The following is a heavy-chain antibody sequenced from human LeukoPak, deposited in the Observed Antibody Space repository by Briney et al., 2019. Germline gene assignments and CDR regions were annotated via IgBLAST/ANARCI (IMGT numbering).Heavy chain of an antibody. Sequence: PGGSLRLSCAASGFTFSDYYMSWIRQAPGKGLEWVSYISSSSSYTNYADSVKGRFTISRDNAKNSLYLQMTSLRDEDTAVYYCARVPRREWLVEGYYFDYWGQGTLVTVSS. V-gene: IGHV3-11*06. J-gene: IGHJ4*02. CDR1: GFTFSDYY. D-gene: IGHD6-19*01. CDR3: ARVPRREWLVEGYYFDY. CDR2: ISSSSSYT.